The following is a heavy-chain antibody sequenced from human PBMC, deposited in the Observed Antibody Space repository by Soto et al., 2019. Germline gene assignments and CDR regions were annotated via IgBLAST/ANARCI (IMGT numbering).Heavy chain of an antibody. V-gene: IGHV1-18*01. CDR3: ARVYNWNDLYYFDY. CDR2: ISAYNGNT. D-gene: IGHD1-20*01. J-gene: IGHJ4*02. CDR1: GYTFTSYG. Sequence: GASVKVSCKASGYTFTSYGISWGRQAPGQGLEWMGWISAYNGNTNYAQKLQGRVTMTTDTSTSTAYMELRSLRSDDTAVYYCARVYNWNDLYYFDYWGQGTLVTVSS.